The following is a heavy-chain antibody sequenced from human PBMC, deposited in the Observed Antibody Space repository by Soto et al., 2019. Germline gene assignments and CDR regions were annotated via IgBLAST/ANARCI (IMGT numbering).Heavy chain of an antibody. J-gene: IGHJ4*02. Sequence: QVPLVQSGAEVKKPGASVKVSCKASGYTFTSYAMHWVRQAPGQRLEWMGWINAGNGNTKYSQKFQGRVTITRDTSASTAYMELSSLRSEDTAVYYCARDRGSITMVRGVLGELGYWGQGTLVTVSS. CDR3: ARDRGSITMVRGVLGELGY. D-gene: IGHD3-10*01. CDR2: INAGNGNT. CDR1: GYTFTSYA. V-gene: IGHV1-3*01.